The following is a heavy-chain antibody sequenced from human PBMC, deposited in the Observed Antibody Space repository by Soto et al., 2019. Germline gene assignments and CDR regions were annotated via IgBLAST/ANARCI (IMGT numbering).Heavy chain of an antibody. Sequence: SETLSLTCAVSGGSISSGGYSWSWIRQPPGKGLEWIGYIYHSGSTYYNPSLKSRVTISLDRSKNQFSLKLSSVTAADTAVYYCARHPSDFWFDPWGQGTLVTVSS. J-gene: IGHJ5*02. CDR2: IYHSGST. CDR3: ARHPSDFWFDP. D-gene: IGHD2-21*02. CDR1: GGSISSGGYS. V-gene: IGHV4-30-2*01.